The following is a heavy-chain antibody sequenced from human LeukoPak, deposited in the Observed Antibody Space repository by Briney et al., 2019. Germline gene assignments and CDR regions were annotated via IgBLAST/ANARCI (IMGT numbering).Heavy chain of an antibody. V-gene: IGHV3-7*01. CDR3: ARDQEGQLLSRPENWFDP. Sequence: TGGSLRLSCAASGFTFSSYWMSWVRQAPGKGLEWVANIKQDGSEKYYVDSVKGRFTISRDNAKNSLYLQMNSLRAEDTAVYYCARDQEGQLLSRPENWFDPWGQGTLVTVSS. CDR2: IKQDGSEK. J-gene: IGHJ5*02. D-gene: IGHD2-2*01. CDR1: GFTFSSYW.